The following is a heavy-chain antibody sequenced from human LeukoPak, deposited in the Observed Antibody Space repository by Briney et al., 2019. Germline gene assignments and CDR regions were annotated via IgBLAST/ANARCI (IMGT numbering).Heavy chain of an antibody. J-gene: IGHJ4*02. CDR3: AREHRGAGATVDY. Sequence: GGSLRLSCAASGFTVSSHWMHWVRQTPGKGLVWVSRIESNGNTKMYADSVRGRFTISRDNAKNTLYLQMNSLRAEDTAVYYCAREHRGAGATVDYWGQGTLVTVSS. CDR1: GFTVSSHW. D-gene: IGHD1-26*01. CDR2: IESNGNTK. V-gene: IGHV3-74*03.